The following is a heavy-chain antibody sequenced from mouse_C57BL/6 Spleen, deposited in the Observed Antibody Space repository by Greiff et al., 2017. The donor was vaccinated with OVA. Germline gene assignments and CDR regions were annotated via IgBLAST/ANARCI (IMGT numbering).Heavy chain of an antibody. CDR2: IWTGGGT. Sequence: VQRVESGPGLVAPSQSLSITCTVSGFSLTSYAISWVRPPPGKGLEWLGVIWTGGGTNYTSALKSRLSISKENSKSQVYLKMNSLQTDDTARYYCARNRGYDGYFDYWGQGTTRTVSS. CDR3: ARNRGYDGYFDY. D-gene: IGHD2-2*01. V-gene: IGHV2-9-1*01. J-gene: IGHJ2*01. CDR1: GFSLTSYA.